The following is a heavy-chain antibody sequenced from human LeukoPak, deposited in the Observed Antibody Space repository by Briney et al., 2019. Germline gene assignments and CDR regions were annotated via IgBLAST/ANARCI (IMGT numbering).Heavy chain of an antibody. CDR3: ARAGVEDIVLMVYARWFDP. V-gene: IGHV1-69*05. Sequence: SVKVSCKASGGTFSTYAISWVRQAPGQGLEWMGGIIPMFGTPNYEQKFQGRVTITTDESTSTAYMGLSSLRSDDTAVYYCARAGVEDIVLMVYARWFDPWGQGTLVTVSS. CDR1: GGTFSTYA. D-gene: IGHD2-8*01. J-gene: IGHJ5*02. CDR2: IIPMFGTP.